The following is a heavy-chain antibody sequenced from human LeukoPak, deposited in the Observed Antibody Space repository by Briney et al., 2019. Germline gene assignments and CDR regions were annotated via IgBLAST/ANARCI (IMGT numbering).Heavy chain of an antibody. Sequence: GGSLRLSCAGSGFTFSSLGIHWVRQAPGKGLEWVAVIGNTGAAKYYADSVRGRFSISRDNSDNTVHLQMNSLSAEDTAVYYCAKEAGWGVNVFDYWGQGTLVTVSS. CDR1: GFTFSSLG. D-gene: IGHD3-10*01. V-gene: IGHV3-30*18. CDR2: IGNTGAAK. J-gene: IGHJ4*02. CDR3: AKEAGWGVNVFDY.